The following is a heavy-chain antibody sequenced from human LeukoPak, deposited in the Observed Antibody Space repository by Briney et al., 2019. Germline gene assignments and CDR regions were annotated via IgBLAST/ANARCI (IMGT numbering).Heavy chain of an antibody. D-gene: IGHD3-16*01. J-gene: IGHJ4*01. Sequence: SETLSLTCTVSGDSISSYYWSWIRQPPGKELEWIGYIYYSGSTNYNPSLKSRLTISLDTSKNQFSLKLSSVTAADTAVYYCARHYVFVRGGSSFDYWGHGTLVTVSS. V-gene: IGHV4-59*08. CDR3: ARHYVFVRGGSSFDY. CDR1: GDSISSYY. CDR2: IYYSGST.